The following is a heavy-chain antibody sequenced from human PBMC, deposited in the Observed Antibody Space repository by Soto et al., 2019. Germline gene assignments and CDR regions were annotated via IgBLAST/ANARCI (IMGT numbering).Heavy chain of an antibody. CDR2: IIPIVGTA. J-gene: IGHJ6*02. Sequence: QVQLVQSGAEVKKPGSSVKVSCKASGGTFSSYAISWVRQAPGQGLEWMGGIIPIVGTANYAQKFQGRVTITAEESTSTAYMELISLRSDDTAVYYCARNGLGYCSSTSCPTPRYYYYYGMDVWGQGTTVTVSS. CDR3: ARNGLGYCSSTSCPTPRYYYYYGMDV. CDR1: GGTFSSYA. D-gene: IGHD2-2*01. V-gene: IGHV1-69*01.